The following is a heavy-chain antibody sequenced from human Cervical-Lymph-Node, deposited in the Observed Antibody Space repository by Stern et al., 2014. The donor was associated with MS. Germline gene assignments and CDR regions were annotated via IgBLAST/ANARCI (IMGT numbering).Heavy chain of an antibody. Sequence: VQLVQSGAEEKKPGESLKISCQGSGYSFPSYWIGWVRQKPGKGLAWMGIIYPDESDIKYSPSFQAHVTIAADKSINTACLQWRSLKASDTAIYFCATPLSRSSKDAYFFYGMGVWGQGTTVTVSS. V-gene: IGHV5-51*03. J-gene: IGHJ6*02. CDR1: GYSFPSYW. CDR3: ATPLSRSSKDAYFFYGMGV. D-gene: IGHD1-26*01. CDR2: IYPDESDI.